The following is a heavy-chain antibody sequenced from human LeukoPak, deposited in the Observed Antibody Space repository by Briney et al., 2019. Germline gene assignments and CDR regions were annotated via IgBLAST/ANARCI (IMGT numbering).Heavy chain of an antibody. CDR1: GFTFSSYG. Sequence: GGSLRLSCAASGFTFSSYGMHWVRQAPGKGLEWVSSISSSSTYIYYADSVKGRFTISRDNAKDSVYLQMNSLRDEDTAVYYCAKRRTGTNYYDYWGQGTLVTVSS. CDR3: AKRRTGTNYYDY. J-gene: IGHJ4*02. CDR2: ISSSSTYI. D-gene: IGHD1-1*01. V-gene: IGHV3-21*01.